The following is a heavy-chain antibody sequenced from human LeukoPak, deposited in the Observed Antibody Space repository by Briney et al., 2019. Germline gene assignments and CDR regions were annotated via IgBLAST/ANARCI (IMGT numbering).Heavy chain of an antibody. Sequence: SVKVSCNASGGTFRSYAIIRVRQAPGQRLKWMGRIIPILVIAKYTQKLKGRVTITADKSTSTAYMELRSVRSEKTAVYYCAGTITMIVVDPPDYWGEGTLVTVSS. CDR1: GGTFRSYA. CDR2: IIPILVIA. J-gene: IGHJ4*02. CDR3: AGTITMIVVDPPDY. D-gene: IGHD3-22*01. V-gene: IGHV1-69*04.